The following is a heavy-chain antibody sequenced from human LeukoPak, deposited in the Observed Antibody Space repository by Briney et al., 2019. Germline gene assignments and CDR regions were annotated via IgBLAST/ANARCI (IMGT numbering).Heavy chain of an antibody. V-gene: IGHV4-59*08. J-gene: IGHJ4*02. CDR2: IYYSGST. D-gene: IGHD5-18*01. CDR3: ARHMGLGYSYGYPYFDY. CDR1: GGSTNTYC. Sequence: SETLSLTCTVSGGSTNTYCWSWIRQPPGKGLEWIGYIYYSGSTNYNPSLKSRVTISVDTSKNQFSLKLSSVTAADTAVYYCARHMGLGYSYGYPYFDYWGQGTLVTVSS.